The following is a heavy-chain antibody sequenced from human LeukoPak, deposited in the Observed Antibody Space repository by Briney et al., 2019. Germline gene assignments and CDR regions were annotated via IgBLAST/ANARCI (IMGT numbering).Heavy chain of an antibody. CDR3: ARENWSDVRGSFDP. J-gene: IGHJ5*02. CDR1: GFTFSSYE. D-gene: IGHD1-1*01. Sequence: PGGSLRLSCAASGFTFSSYEMNWVRQAPGKGLEWVSYISRSGSTIYYADSVKGRFTISRDNAKNSLYLQMNSLRAEDTAVYYCARENWSDVRGSFDPWGQGTLVTVSS. V-gene: IGHV3-48*03. CDR2: ISRSGSTI.